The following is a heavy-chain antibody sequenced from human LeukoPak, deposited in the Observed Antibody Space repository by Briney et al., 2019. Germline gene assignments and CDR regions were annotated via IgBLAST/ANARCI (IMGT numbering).Heavy chain of an antibody. V-gene: IGHV3-21*04. J-gene: IGHJ3*02. D-gene: IGHD1-14*01. CDR3: AKGTTYRGPRVAFDI. Sequence: GGSLRLSCAASGFTFSSYSMNWVRQAPGKGLEWVSSISSSSSYIYYADSVKGRFTISRDNSKNTLYLQMNSLRAEDTAVYYCAKGTTYRGPRVAFDIWGQGTMVTVSS. CDR2: ISSSSSYI. CDR1: GFTFSSYS.